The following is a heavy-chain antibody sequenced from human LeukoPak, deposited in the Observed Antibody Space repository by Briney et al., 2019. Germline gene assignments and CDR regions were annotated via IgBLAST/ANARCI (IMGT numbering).Heavy chain of an antibody. CDR1: GFTVSSNY. CDR2: IYSGGST. D-gene: IGHD2-2*01. J-gene: IGHJ6*03. V-gene: IGHV3-53*01. CDR3: ARVSCDLPRRNYYYYMDV. Sequence: GGSLRLSCAASGFTVSSNYMSWVRQAPGKGLEWVSVIYSGGSTYYADSVKGRFTISRDNSKNTLYLQMNSLRAEDTAVYYCARVSCDLPRRNYYYYMDVWGKGTTVTVSS.